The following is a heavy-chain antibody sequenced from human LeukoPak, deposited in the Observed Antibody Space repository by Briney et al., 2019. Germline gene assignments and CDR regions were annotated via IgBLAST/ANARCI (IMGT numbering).Heavy chain of an antibody. J-gene: IGHJ4*02. CDR3: ARDYIAPYSSGWYPDY. D-gene: IGHD6-19*01. V-gene: IGHV1-18*04. CDR1: GYSFTSYA. Sequence: SVKLSCKSSGYSFTSYAISWLRQAPGQGLEWMGGINRYNGDTKYSHKVPGRVTITTDTTTSTAYMDLRNLRPDDTAVYYCARDYIAPYSSGWYPDYWGQGTLVTVSS. CDR2: INRYNGDT.